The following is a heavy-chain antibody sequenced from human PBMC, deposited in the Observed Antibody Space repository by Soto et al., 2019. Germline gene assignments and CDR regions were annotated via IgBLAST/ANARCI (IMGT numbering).Heavy chain of an antibody. V-gene: IGHV1-69*06. CDR1: GGTFSSYP. CDR3: ARDKGAYYSHLVY. D-gene: IGHD3-22*01. J-gene: IGHJ4*02. CDR2: IIPIFGTP. Sequence: QVQLVQSGAEVKKPGSSVKVSCKASGGTFSSYPLSWVRQAPGQGLEWMGGIIPIFGTPNYAQKFQGRVTITADTSTATSYMELSSLRSDDTAVYYCARDKGAYYSHLVYWGQGTLVTVSS.